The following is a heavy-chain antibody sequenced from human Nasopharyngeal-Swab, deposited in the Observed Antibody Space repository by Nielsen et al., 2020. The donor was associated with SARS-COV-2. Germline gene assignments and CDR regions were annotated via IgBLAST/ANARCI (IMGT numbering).Heavy chain of an antibody. V-gene: IGHV3-21*01. Sequence: GESLKISCTASGFTFSSYSMNWVRQAPGKGLEWVSSISSSGSYKHCADSVKGRFTISRDNARNSLYLQMNSLRAEDTAVYYCARDRIVGATDFDYWGQGTLVTFSS. CDR2: ISSSGSYK. CDR1: GFTFSSYS. J-gene: IGHJ4*02. D-gene: IGHD1-26*01. CDR3: ARDRIVGATDFDY.